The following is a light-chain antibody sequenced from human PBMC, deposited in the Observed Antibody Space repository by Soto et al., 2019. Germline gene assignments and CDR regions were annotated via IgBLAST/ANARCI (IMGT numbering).Light chain of an antibody. Sequence: EVVLTQSPGTLSLSPGERTTLSCRASQSVSSSYLAWYQKKPGQAPRLLIYAASSRATGIPDRFSGSGSGTDFTLTISRLAPEYFAVYYCQQYGSSRWTFGQGTKVEIK. J-gene: IGKJ1*01. CDR3: QQYGSSRWT. V-gene: IGKV3-20*01. CDR1: QSVSSSY. CDR2: AAS.